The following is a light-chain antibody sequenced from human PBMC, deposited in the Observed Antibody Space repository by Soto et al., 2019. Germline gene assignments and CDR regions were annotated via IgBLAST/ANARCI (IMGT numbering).Light chain of an antibody. CDR2: GND. V-gene: IGLV1-44*01. CDR3: FSFTTTSTHV. CDR1: NSNVGNNT. J-gene: IGLJ1*01. Sequence: QSVLTQPPSASGTPGQRVTISCSGSNSNVGNNTVNWYQQFPGTSPRLLIEGNDQRPSGVPDRFSGSKSGNTAYLTISGLQVEDEAEYFCFSFTTTSTHVFGTGTKLTVL.